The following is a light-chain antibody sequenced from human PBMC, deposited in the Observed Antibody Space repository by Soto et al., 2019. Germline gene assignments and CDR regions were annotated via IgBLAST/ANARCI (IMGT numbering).Light chain of an antibody. V-gene: IGKV1-39*01. Sequence: DIQMTQSPSARSASVGDRVTITCRASQRINNYLNWYQQKPGKDPKXLIYAASSLQTGVPSRFRGGGSGTDLTLTISSLKPEDCATDECQQRYSTPVTFGQGTKV. J-gene: IGKJ1*01. CDR1: QRINNY. CDR3: QQRYSTPVT. CDR2: AAS.